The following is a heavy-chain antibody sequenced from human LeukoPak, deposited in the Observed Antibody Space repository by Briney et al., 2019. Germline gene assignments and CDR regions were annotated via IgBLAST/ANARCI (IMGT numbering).Heavy chain of an antibody. CDR1: GFTFSSYS. D-gene: IGHD5-18*01. CDR2: INSDGRST. V-gene: IGHV3-74*01. J-gene: IGHJ6*02. CDR3: ARGHTEDYYYGMDV. Sequence: PGGSLRLSCAASGFTFSSYSMNWVRQAPGKGLVWVSRINSDGRSTSYADSVKGRFTISRDNAENTLYVQMSSLRVEDTAVYYCARGHTEDYYYGMDVWGQGTTVAVSS.